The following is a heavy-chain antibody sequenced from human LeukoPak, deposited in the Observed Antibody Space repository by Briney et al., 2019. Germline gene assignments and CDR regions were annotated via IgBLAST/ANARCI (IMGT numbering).Heavy chain of an antibody. CDR1: GFTFSSYA. CDR2: ISGSGGST. CDR3: AEDRESLWFGELLYFDY. V-gene: IGHV3-23*01. D-gene: IGHD3-10*01. J-gene: IGHJ4*02. Sequence: GGSLRLSCAASGFTFSSYAMSWVRQAPGKGLEWVSAISGSGGSTYYADSVKGRFTISRDNSKNTLYLQMNSLRAEDTAVYYCAEDRESLWFGELLYFDYWGQGTLVTVSS.